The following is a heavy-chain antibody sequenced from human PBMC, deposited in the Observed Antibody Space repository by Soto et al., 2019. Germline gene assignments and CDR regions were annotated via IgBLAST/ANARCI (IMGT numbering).Heavy chain of an antibody. D-gene: IGHD2-2*01. CDR3: ARDRGVHCSSTSCYGVWFDP. J-gene: IGHJ5*02. V-gene: IGHV4-30-2*01. CDR2: IYHSGST. CDR1: GGSISSGGYS. Sequence: SETLSLTCAVSGGSISSGGYSWSWIRQPPGKGLEWIGYIYHSGSTYYNPSLKSRVTISVDRSKNQSSLKLSSVTAADTAVYYCARDRGVHCSSTSCYGVWFDPWGQGTLVTVSS.